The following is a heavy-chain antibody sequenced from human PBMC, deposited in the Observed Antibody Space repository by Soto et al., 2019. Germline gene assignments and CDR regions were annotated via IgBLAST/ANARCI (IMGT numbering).Heavy chain of an antibody. CDR1: GYSFTNYG. CDR2: ISAYNGNT. J-gene: IGHJ6*03. CDR3: ARDRGVAPPVAVNTHYYYYMDV. D-gene: IGHD6-19*01. Sequence: QDQLVQSGVEVKKPGASVKVSCKASGYSFTNYGITWVRQAPGQGFEWMGWISAYNGNTNYAQKFQGRVTMTTDASTSTAYLELRSLRSDDPAVYYCARDRGVAPPVAVNTHYYYYMDVWGTGTTVTVSS. V-gene: IGHV1-18*01.